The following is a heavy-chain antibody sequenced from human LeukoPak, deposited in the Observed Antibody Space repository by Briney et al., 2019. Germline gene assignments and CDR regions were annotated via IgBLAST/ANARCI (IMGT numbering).Heavy chain of an antibody. V-gene: IGHV3-48*04. CDR2: ISSSSATK. D-gene: IGHD3-22*01. CDR3: ARAEKGGYYDSSGYDY. CDR1: GFTFSTYS. Sequence: GSLRLSCAASGFTFSTYSMNWVRQAPGGGLERVSYISSSSATKYYAASVQGRFTIFRDNAKKSLYLQMNSLGAEDTAVYYCARAEKGGYYDSSGYDYWGQGTLVTVSS. J-gene: IGHJ4*02.